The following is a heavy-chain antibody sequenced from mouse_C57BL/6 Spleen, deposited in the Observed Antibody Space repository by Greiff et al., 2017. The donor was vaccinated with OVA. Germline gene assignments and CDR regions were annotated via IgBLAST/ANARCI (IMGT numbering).Heavy chain of an antibody. J-gene: IGHJ3*01. CDR1: GFNITDDY. CDR2: IDPENGDT. Sequence: EVQLQQSGAELVRPGASVKLSCTASGFNITDDYMYWVKQRPEQGLEWIGWIDPENGDTEYASKLQGQATITADTSSNTAYLQLSSLTSKDTAVDNYTRVTTGPAWFAYWGQGTLVTVSA. V-gene: IGHV14-4*01. D-gene: IGHD2-2*01. CDR3: TRVTTGPAWFAY.